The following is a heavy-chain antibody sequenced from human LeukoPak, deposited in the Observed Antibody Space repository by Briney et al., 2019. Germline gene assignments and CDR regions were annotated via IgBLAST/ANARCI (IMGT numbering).Heavy chain of an antibody. V-gene: IGHV1-8*03. CDR3: ARARFQVGAIDC. CDR2: MNPNSGNT. D-gene: IGHD1-26*01. J-gene: IGHJ4*02. CDR1: GYTFTSYD. Sequence: ASVKVSCKASGYTFTSYDINWVRQAPGQGLEWMGWMNPNSGNTGYAQKFQGRVTITRNTSISTAYMELSSLRSEDTAVYYCARARFQVGAIDCWGQGTLVTVSS.